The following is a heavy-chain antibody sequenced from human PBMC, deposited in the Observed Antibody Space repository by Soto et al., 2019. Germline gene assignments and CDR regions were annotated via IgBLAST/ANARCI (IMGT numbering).Heavy chain of an antibody. CDR1: GFTFSSYG. CDR2: IWYDGSNQ. J-gene: IGHJ4*02. Sequence: QVQLVESGGGVVQPGRSLRLSCAVSGFTFSSYGMHWVRQAPGKGLEWVAVIWYDGSNQYYADSVKGRFTISRDNSKNTLYMQMNSLRAEDTAVYYCAKEAKLYGSDPQRWDNWGQGTLVTVSS. V-gene: IGHV3-30*18. CDR3: AKEAKLYGSDPQRWDN. D-gene: IGHD3-10*01.